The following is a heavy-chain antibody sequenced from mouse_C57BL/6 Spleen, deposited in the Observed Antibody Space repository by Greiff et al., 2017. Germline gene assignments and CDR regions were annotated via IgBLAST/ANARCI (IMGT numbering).Heavy chain of an antibody. D-gene: IGHD1-1*01. CDR3: AGGYVVATREGYFDV. V-gene: IGHV5-17*01. CDR1: GFTFSDYG. Sequence: EVKLVESGGGLVKPGGSLKLSCAASGFTFSDYGMHWVRQAPEKGLEWVAYISSGSSTIYYADTVKGRFTISRDNAKNTLFLQMTSLRSEDTAMYYCAGGYVVATREGYFDVWGTGTTVTVSS. CDR2: ISSGSSTI. J-gene: IGHJ1*03.